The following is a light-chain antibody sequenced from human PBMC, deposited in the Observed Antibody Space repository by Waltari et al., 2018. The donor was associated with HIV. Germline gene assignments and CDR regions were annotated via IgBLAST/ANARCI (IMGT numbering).Light chain of an antibody. CDR3: CSHAGNFIFA. J-gene: IGLJ1*01. Sequence: QSALTQPHSVSGSPGQSLTISCTGTSRYLHTFVSWYQQHPGKAPKVIIYDVNKRPSGVPDRFSGSKSGNTAFLTISGLQAEDEAEYHCCSHAGNFIFAFGSGTKVTVL. V-gene: IGLV2-11*01. CDR2: DVN. CDR1: SRYLHTF.